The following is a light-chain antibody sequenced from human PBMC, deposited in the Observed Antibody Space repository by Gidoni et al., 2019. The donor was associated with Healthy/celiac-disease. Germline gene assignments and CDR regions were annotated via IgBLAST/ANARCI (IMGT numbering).Light chain of an antibody. Sequence: DIQLTQSPSFLSASVGDRVTITCRASQGISSYLAWYQQKPGKAPKLLIYAASTLQSGVPSRFSGSGSGTEFTLTISSLQPEDFATYYCQQLGRTFGQGTKLEIK. V-gene: IGKV1-9*01. CDR2: AAS. CDR1: QGISSY. CDR3: QQLGRT. J-gene: IGKJ2*01.